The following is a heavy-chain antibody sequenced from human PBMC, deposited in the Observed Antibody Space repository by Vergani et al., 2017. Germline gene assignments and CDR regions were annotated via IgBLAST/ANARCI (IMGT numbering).Heavy chain of an antibody. V-gene: IGHV4-59*01. D-gene: IGHD5-12*01. CDR1: GGSISSYY. J-gene: IGHJ6*02. CDR3: ARVGLRYNYYYYGMDV. CDR2: IYYSGST. Sequence: QVQLQESGPGLVKPSETLSLTCTVSGGSISSYYWSWIRQPPGKGLEWIGYIYYSGSTNYNPSLKSLVSISVDTSKNQFSLKLSSVTAADTAVYYCARVGLRYNYYYYGMDVWGQGTTVTVSS.